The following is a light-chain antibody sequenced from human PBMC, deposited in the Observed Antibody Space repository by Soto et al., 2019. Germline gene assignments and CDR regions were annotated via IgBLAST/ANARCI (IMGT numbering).Light chain of an antibody. CDR1: QTISSW. CDR2: AAS. J-gene: IGKJ1*01. CDR3: LQDYGDSWT. Sequence: DIQMTQSPSTLSGSVGDRVTITCRASQTISSWLAWYQQKPGQAPKLLIYAASNLYTGVPSRFSGSRSGTEFTLAISSLQPEDFASYYCLQDYGDSWTFGRGTKVDIK. V-gene: IGKV1-5*01.